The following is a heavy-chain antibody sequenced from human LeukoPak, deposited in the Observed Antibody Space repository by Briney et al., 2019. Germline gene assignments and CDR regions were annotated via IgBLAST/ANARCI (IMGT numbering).Heavy chain of an antibody. CDR2: ISWNSGSI. J-gene: IGHJ4*02. CDR3: ARDPRYDRSIDY. CDR1: GFTFDDYA. V-gene: IGHV3-9*01. D-gene: IGHD3-22*01. Sequence: PGRSLRLSCAASGFTFDDYAMHWVRQAPGKGLEWVSGISWNSGSIGYADSVKGRFTISRDNAKNSLYLQMNSLRAEDTAVYYCARDPRYDRSIDYWGQGTLVTVSS.